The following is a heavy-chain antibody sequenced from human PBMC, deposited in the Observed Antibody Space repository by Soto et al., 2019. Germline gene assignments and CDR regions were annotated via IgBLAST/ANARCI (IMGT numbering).Heavy chain of an antibody. D-gene: IGHD6-13*01. CDR1: GRSFSGDY. V-gene: IGHV4-34*01. J-gene: IGHJ5*02. CDR3: ARAGSHIAAKNWFDP. CDR2: INYAGST. Sequence: PSETLSLTCAVYGRSFSGDYWNWIRQPPGKGLEWIGEINYAGSTNYNPSLKSRVTISLDTSKNQFSLKLSFVTAADTAVYYCARAGSHIAAKNWFDPWGQGTLVTVSS.